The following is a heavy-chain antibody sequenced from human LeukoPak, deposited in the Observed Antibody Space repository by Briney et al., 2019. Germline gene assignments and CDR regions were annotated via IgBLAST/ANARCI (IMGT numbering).Heavy chain of an antibody. CDR1: GGSFSGYY. V-gene: IGHV4-34*01. D-gene: IGHD5-18*01. J-gene: IGHJ3*02. CDR2: INHSGST. CDR3: ASFRGLRGYSCVYRTLDI. Sequence: PSETLSLTCAVYGGSFSGYYWSWIRQPPGKGLEWIGDINHSGSTNYNPSLKSRVTISVDTSKNQFSLKLISVTAADTAVFYCASFRGLRGYSCVYRTLDIWGRGTMVTVSS.